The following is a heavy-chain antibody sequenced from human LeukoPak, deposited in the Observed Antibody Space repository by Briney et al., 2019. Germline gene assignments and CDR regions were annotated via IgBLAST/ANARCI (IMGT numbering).Heavy chain of an antibody. V-gene: IGHV1-2*02. CDR3: ARSLKRTINYYGSGSYEFDP. CDR2: INPNSGGT. CDR1: GGTFSSYA. Sequence: ASVKVSCKASGGTFSSYAISWVRQAPGQGLEWMGWINPNSGGTNYAQKFQGRVTMTRDTSISTAYMELSRLRSDGTAVYYCARSLKRTINYYGSGSYEFDPWGQGTLVTVSS. D-gene: IGHD3-10*01. J-gene: IGHJ5*02.